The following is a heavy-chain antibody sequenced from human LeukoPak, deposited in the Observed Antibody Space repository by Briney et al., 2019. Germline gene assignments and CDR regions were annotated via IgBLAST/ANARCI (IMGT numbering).Heavy chain of an antibody. V-gene: IGHV4-38-2*02. CDR2: IYHSGST. D-gene: IGHD7-27*01. Sequence: PSETLSLTCTVSGYSISSGYYWGWIRPPPGKGLEWIGSIYHSGSTYYNPSLKSRVTISVDTSKNQFSLKLSSVTAADTAVYYCARGDWGSPDYYYMDVWGKGTTVTISS. J-gene: IGHJ6*03. CDR3: ARGDWGSPDYYYMDV. CDR1: GYSISSGYY.